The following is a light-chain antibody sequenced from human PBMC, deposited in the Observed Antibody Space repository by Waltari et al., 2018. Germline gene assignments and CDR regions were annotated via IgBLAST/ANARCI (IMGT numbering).Light chain of an antibody. CDR2: WAS. Sequence: DIVMNQSPDYLAVSLGERATISCKSSQSVFHTKNKNYLAWYQQKPGQPPRLLFYWASTRESGVPDRFSGSGSGTDFTLAISSLQAEDVAIYFCQQYYSSPLTFGGGTKVEIK. J-gene: IGKJ4*01. CDR1: QSVFHTKNKNY. V-gene: IGKV4-1*01. CDR3: QQYYSSPLT.